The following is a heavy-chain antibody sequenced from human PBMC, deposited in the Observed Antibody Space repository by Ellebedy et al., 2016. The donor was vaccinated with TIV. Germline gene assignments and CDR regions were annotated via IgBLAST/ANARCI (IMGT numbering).Heavy chain of an antibody. V-gene: IGHV4-59*01. CDR3: ARVVWQLPVSYAFDI. Sequence: MPSETLSLTCTVSGGSISSYYWSWMRQPPGKGLEWIGYLSYNGSANYNPSLKSRVTISVDTSKNQFSLKLNTVTAADTAVYYCARVVWQLPVSYAFDIWGQGTMVTVSS. J-gene: IGHJ3*02. CDR1: GGSISSYY. CDR2: LSYNGSA. D-gene: IGHD2-15*01.